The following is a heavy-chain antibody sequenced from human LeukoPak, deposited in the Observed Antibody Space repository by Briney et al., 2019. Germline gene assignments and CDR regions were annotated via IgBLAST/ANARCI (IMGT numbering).Heavy chain of an antibody. Sequence: SETLSLTCAVSGGSISSSNWWSWVRQPPGKGLEWIGEIYHSGSTNYNPSLKSRVTISVDKSKNQFSLKLSSVTAADTAVYYCARDHGLNILKYSSSCLDYWGQGTLATVSS. CDR3: ARDHGLNILKYSSSCLDY. CDR1: GGSISSSNW. V-gene: IGHV4-4*02. CDR2: IYHSGST. J-gene: IGHJ4*02. D-gene: IGHD6-13*01.